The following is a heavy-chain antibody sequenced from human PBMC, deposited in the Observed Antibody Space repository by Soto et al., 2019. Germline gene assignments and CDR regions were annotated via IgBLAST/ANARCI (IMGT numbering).Heavy chain of an antibody. J-gene: IGHJ5*02. D-gene: IGHD2-2*01. CDR3: ARDQDCSSTSCYQPGWFDP. CDR2: ISAYNGNT. Sequence: ASVKVSCKASGYTFTSYGISWVRQAPGQGLEWIGWISAYNGNTNYAQKLQGRVTMTTDTSTSTAYMELRSLRSDDTAVYYCARDQDCSSTSCYQPGWFDPWGQGTLVTVSS. CDR1: GYTFTSYG. V-gene: IGHV1-18*01.